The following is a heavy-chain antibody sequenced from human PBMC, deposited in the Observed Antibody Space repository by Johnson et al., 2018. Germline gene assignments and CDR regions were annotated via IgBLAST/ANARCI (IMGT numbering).Heavy chain of an antibody. CDR2: ISYDGSNK. CDR1: GFTFSSYG. Sequence: QVQLVQSGGGVVQPGRSLRLSCAASGFTFSSYGMHWVRQAPGKGLEWVAVISYDGSNKYYADSVKGRFTISRDNSKNTLYLQMNSLRAEDTAVYYWAKDIEWGPDYYYHDMDVWGKGTTVTVSS. V-gene: IGHV3-30*18. D-gene: IGHD1-26*01. CDR3: AKDIEWGPDYYYHDMDV. J-gene: IGHJ6*03.